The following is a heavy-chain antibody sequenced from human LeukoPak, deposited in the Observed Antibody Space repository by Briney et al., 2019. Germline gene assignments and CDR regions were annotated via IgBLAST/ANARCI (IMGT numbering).Heavy chain of an antibody. J-gene: IGHJ4*02. D-gene: IGHD2-15*01. CDR1: GGSMSSYY. V-gene: IGHV4-59*01. Sequence: SETVSLTCTVSGGSMSSYYWSWIRQPPGKGLEWIGYIYYSGSTNYNPSLKSRVTISVDTSKNQFSLKLSSVTAADTAVYYCARDRCSGGSCHSDYWGQGTLVTVSS. CDR2: IYYSGST. CDR3: ARDRCSGGSCHSDY.